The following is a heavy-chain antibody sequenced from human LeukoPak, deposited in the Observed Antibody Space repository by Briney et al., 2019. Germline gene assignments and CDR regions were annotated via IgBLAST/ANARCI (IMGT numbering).Heavy chain of an antibody. CDR1: EYSFTSYW. V-gene: IGHV5-51*01. Sequence: PGESLKISCKGSEYSFTSYWIGWVRQMPGKGLEWMGIIYPGDSDTRYSPSFRGQVTISADKSISTAYLQWSSLKASGTAMYYCARRGYNYGYYFDYWGQGTLVTVSS. J-gene: IGHJ4*02. CDR2: IYPGDSDT. CDR3: ARRGYNYGYYFDY. D-gene: IGHD5-18*01.